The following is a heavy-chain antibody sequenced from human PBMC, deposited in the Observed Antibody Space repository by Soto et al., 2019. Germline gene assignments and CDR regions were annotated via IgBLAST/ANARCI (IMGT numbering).Heavy chain of an antibody. CDR2: ISPYNGNA. J-gene: IGHJ3*02. V-gene: IGHV1-18*01. CDR3: ARNWDDRHAFDI. D-gene: IGHD1-26*01. Sequence: ASVKVSCKASGGTFSSYAISWVRQAPGQGLEWMGGISPYNGNANYAQKLQGRVTMTTDTSTSTAYMELRSLRSDDTAVYYCARNWDDRHAFDIWGQGTMVTVSS. CDR1: GGTFSSYA.